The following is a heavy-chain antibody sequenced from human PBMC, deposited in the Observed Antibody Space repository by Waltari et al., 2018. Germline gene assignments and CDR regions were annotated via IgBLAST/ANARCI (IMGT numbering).Heavy chain of an antibody. CDR3: ATNDYGDFCPGDY. CDR2: FDPKDGET. V-gene: IGHV1-24*01. J-gene: IGHJ4*02. CDR1: GYTLTELS. D-gene: IGHD4-17*01. Sequence: QVQLVQSGAEVKKPGASVKVSCKVSGYTLTELSMHWVRQAPGKGLEWMGGFDPKDGETIYSQRFQGRVTMTEDTSTDPAYMELSSLRSEDTAVYYCATNDYGDFCPGDYWVQVTLVTVSS.